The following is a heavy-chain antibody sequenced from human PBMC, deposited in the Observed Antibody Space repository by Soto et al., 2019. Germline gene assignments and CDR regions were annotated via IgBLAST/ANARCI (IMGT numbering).Heavy chain of an antibody. V-gene: IGHV1-46*01. D-gene: IGHD3-10*01. Sequence: ASVKVSCKESGYTFTRCYRRWVRQATGQGPEWMGIIYPSAGNTNYAQRFQGRVTMTRDTSASTAYMELSSLRSEDTAVYYCARDAGSFDYWGQGTLVTVSS. CDR3: ARDAGSFDY. CDR1: GYTFTRCY. J-gene: IGHJ4*02. CDR2: IYPSAGNT.